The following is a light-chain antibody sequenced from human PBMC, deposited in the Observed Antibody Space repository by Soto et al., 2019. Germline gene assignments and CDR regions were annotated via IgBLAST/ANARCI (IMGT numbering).Light chain of an antibody. Sequence: EIVMTQSPATLSVSPGERATLSCRASQSVSSNLAWYQQKPGQAPRLLIYGASTRATGIPARFSGSGSGTEVTHTISSLQSEDFAVYYCQQDNNWPWTCGQGTKVEIK. J-gene: IGKJ1*01. CDR3: QQDNNWPWT. CDR1: QSVSSN. V-gene: IGKV3-15*01. CDR2: GAS.